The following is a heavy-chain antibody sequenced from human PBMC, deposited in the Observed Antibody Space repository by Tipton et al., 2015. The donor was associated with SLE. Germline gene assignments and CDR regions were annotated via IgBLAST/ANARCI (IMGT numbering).Heavy chain of an antibody. CDR1: GGSIISNNW. Sequence: TLSLTCAVSGGSIISNNWWSWVRQPPGKGLEWIGEINHSGRTNYNPSLKSRVTISVDTSKNQFSLKLSSVTAADTAVYYCAREGPFVGAMGHWGQGTLVTVSS. D-gene: IGHD1-26*01. CDR3: AREGPFVGAMGH. J-gene: IGHJ4*02. CDR2: INHSGRT. V-gene: IGHV4-4*02.